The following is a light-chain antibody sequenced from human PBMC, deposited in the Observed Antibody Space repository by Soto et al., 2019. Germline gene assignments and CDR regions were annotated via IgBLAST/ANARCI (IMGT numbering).Light chain of an antibody. CDR2: GAS. Sequence: EIVLTQSPGTLSLSPGESGTLSCRASQSLGTNFLAWFQQKPGQAPRLLIYGASTRATGIPDRFSGSGSGTDFTLTITRLEPEDASAYYCQQYCVSSRTFGQGTKVQIK. J-gene: IGKJ1*01. CDR1: QSLGTNF. CDR3: QQYCVSSRT. V-gene: IGKV3-20*01.